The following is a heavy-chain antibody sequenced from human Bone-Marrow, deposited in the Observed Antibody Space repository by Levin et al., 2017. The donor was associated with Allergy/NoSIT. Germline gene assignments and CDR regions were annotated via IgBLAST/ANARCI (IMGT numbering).Heavy chain of an antibody. CDR3: ARDYYGSGSHTD. D-gene: IGHD3-10*01. V-gene: IGHV3-7*01. CDR2: IKQDGSEQ. Sequence: GESLKISCAASGFTFSSNWMTWVRQAPGKGLEWVANIKQDGSEQYYVDSVKGRFTISRDNAQSSLYLQMNSLRAEDTALYYCARDYYGSGSHTDWGQGTLVTVSS. CDR1: GFTFSSNW. J-gene: IGHJ4*02.